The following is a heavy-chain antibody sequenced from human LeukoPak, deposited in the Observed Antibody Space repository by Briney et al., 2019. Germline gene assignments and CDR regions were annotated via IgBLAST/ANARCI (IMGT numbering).Heavy chain of an antibody. J-gene: IGHJ5*02. CDR3: AKGIEVGRYAPTDP. CDR1: GFAFSTYN. CDR2: ISYDGRNE. Sequence: GRPLRLSCAASGFAFSTYNMHWVRQAPGKGLEWVAVISYDGRNENHAESVKGRFTISRDNSKNTLYLQMNSLRAEDTAVYYCAKGIEVGRYAPTDPWGQGTLVIVSS. D-gene: IGHD2-15*01. V-gene: IGHV3-30*04.